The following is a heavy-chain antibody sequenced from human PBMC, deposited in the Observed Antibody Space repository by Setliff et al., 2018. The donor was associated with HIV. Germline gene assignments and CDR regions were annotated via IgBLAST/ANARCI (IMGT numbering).Heavy chain of an antibody. CDR2: IYYSGTT. D-gene: IGHD4-17*01. CDR3: SRSPKGRYGDYVYAFDI. V-gene: IGHV4-39*07. Sequence: SETLSLTCTVSGGLISSHIYQWGRIRQPPGKGLEWIGSIYYSGTTYYNPSLKSRVTISVDTSKNQFSLKLSSVTAADTAIYYCSRSPKGRYGDYVYAFDIWGQGTMVTVSS. J-gene: IGHJ3*02. CDR1: GGLISSHIYQ.